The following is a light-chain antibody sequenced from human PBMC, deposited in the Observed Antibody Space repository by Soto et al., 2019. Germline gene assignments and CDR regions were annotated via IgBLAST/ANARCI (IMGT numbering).Light chain of an antibody. Sequence: DIQMTQFPSTLSASVGDRVTITCRASQSIGTRLAWYQRRPGKAPKFLIYDASTLESGVPSRFSGSGFGTQFTLTIRSVQPDDFATYYCQQYDSLYNFGKATKVNIX. CDR3: QQYDSLYN. V-gene: IGKV1-5*01. CDR1: QSIGTR. CDR2: DAS. J-gene: IGKJ2*01.